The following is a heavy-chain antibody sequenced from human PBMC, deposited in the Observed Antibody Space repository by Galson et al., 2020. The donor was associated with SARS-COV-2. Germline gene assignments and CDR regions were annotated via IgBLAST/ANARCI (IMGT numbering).Heavy chain of an antibody. D-gene: IGHD6-19*01. J-gene: IGHJ4*02. CDR1: GFTFSSYA. V-gene: IGHV3-23*01. Sequence: GESLKISCAASGFTFSSYAMSWVRQAPGKGLEWVSAISSTGSSTSYANSVKGRFTISSDKSKNTLYLQMNSLRAEDTALYYCAKGDSTGWFGYYFDYWGQGTLVTVSS. CDR3: AKGDSTGWFGYYFDY. CDR2: ISSTGSST.